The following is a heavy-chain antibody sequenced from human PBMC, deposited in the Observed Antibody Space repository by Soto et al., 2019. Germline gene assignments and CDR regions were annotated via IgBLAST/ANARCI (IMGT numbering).Heavy chain of an antibody. Sequence: SLRLSCAASGFTFDDYAMHWVRQAPGKGLEWVSGISWNSGSIGYADSVKGRFTISRDNSKNTLYLQMNSLRAEDTAVYYCARLSNYSSGWYGAFDIWGQGTMVTVSS. J-gene: IGHJ3*02. D-gene: IGHD6-19*01. CDR2: ISWNSGSI. V-gene: IGHV3-9*01. CDR1: GFTFDDYA. CDR3: ARLSNYSSGWYGAFDI.